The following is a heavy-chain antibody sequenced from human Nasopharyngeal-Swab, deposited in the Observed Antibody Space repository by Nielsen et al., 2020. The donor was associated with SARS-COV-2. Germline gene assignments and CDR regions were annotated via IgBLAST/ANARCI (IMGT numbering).Heavy chain of an antibody. Sequence: SETLSLTCTVSGGSISSGDYYWSWIRQPPGKGLEWIGYIYYSGSTYYHPFLKSRVTISVDTSKNQFSLKLSSVTAADTAVYYCAREWGARVGYCGGECVGYRGQGTLVTVSS. J-gene: IGHJ4*02. D-gene: IGHD2-21*01. CDR2: IYYSGST. V-gene: IGHV4-30-4*01. CDR1: GGSISSGDYY. CDR3: AREWGARVGYCGGECVGY.